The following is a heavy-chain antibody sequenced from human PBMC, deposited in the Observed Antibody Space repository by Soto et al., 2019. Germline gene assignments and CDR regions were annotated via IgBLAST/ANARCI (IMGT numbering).Heavy chain of an antibody. Sequence: QVQLVQSGAEVKKPGSSVKVSCKSSGGTFSSYTFSWVRQAPGQGLEWMGGIIPICATTNYAQKFQGRVTITADESTSTAYMAVSSLSSEDTAVYYCAPDTGQAMATISRDYYFACCGQGTLVTVSS. J-gene: IGHJ4*02. CDR3: APDTGQAMATISRDYYFAC. D-gene: IGHD5-12*01. V-gene: IGHV1-69*01. CDR2: IIPICATT. CDR1: GGTFSSYT.